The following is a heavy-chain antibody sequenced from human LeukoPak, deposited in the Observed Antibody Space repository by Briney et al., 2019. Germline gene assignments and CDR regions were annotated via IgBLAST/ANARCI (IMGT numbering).Heavy chain of an antibody. Sequence: SQTLSLTCAISGDSDSSNSVTWNWIRQSPSRGLEWLGRTYYRSTWYIDYAVSVRGRITVNPDTSKNQFSLHLNSVTPEDTAVYYCARRLTQYDCFDPWGQGILVTVSS. V-gene: IGHV6-1*01. CDR1: GDSDSSNSVT. CDR3: ARRLTQYDCFDP. CDR2: TYYRSTWYI. D-gene: IGHD2-2*01. J-gene: IGHJ5*02.